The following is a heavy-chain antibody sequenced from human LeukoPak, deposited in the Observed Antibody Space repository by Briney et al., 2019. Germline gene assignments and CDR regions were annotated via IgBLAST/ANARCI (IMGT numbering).Heavy chain of an antibody. CDR1: GFTFSDYY. CDR2: ISSSSSST. CDR3: AMDPYHTN. D-gene: IGHD3-3*01. J-gene: IGHJ6*02. Sequence: GGSLRLSCAASGFTFSDYYMSWIRQTPGKGLEWVSHISSSSSSTKYADSVKGRFTVSRDNSKNTLYLQMNCLRAEDTAVYFCAMDPYHTNWGQGTTVTVAS. V-gene: IGHV3-11*03.